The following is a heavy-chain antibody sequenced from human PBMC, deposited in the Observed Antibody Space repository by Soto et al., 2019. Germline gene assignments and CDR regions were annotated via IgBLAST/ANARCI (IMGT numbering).Heavy chain of an antibody. J-gene: IGHJ6*02. V-gene: IGHV5-51*01. D-gene: IGHD6-13*01. CDR3: ARLPMIAAGNDYYYYYGMDV. CDR2: IYPGDSDT. CDR1: GYSFTSYW. Sequence: GESLKISCKGSGYSFTSYWIGWVRQMPGKGLEWMGIIYPGDSDTRYSPSFQGQVTISADKSISTAYLQWSSLKASDSAMYYCARLPMIAAGNDYYYYYGMDVWGQGTTVTVS.